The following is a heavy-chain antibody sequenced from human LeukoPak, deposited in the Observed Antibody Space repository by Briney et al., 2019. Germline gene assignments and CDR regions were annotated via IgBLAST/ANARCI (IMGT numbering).Heavy chain of an antibody. J-gene: IGHJ3*02. CDR1: GGSISSSSYY. V-gene: IGHV4-61*01. D-gene: IGHD5-18*01. Sequence: SETLSLTCTVSGGSISSSSYYWSWIRQPPGKGLEWIGYIYYSGSTNYKPSLKSRVTISVDTSKNQFSLILSSVTAADTAVYYCARGGYTYGFDDFDIWGQGTMVTVSS. CDR3: ARGGYTYGFDDFDI. CDR2: IYYSGST.